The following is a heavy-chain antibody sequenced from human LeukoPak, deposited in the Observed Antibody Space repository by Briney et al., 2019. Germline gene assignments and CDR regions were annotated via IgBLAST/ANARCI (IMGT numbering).Heavy chain of an antibody. D-gene: IGHD3-16*02. J-gene: IGHJ3*02. V-gene: IGHV1-3*02. CDR1: GYTFTSYA. CDR3: ARGGWVDLRQSRYLVPDAFDI. Sequence: GASVKVSCKASGYTFTSYAMHWVRQAPGQRLEWMGWSNAGNGNTKYSQEFQGRVTITRDTSASTAYMELSSLRSEDMAVYYCARGGWVDLRQSRYLVPDAFDIWGQGTMVTVSS. CDR2: SNAGNGNT.